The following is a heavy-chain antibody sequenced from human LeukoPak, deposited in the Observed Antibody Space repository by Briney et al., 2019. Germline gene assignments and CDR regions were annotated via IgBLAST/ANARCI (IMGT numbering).Heavy chain of an antibody. CDR1: GYTFTGYY. D-gene: IGHD3-10*01. CDR2: INPNSGGT. J-gene: IGHJ4*02. V-gene: IGHV1-2*02. CDR3: ARDNYYGSGSYYKKILLGY. Sequence: ASVKVSCKASGYTFTGYYMHWVRQAPGQGLEWMGWINPNSGGTNYAQKFQGRVTMTRDTSISTAYMELSRLRSDDTAVYYCARDNYYGSGSYYKKILLGYWGQGTLVTVSS.